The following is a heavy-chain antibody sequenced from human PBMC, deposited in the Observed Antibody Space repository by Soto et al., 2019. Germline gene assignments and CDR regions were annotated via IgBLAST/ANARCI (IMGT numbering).Heavy chain of an antibody. Sequence: GGSLRLSCAASGFTFSSYAMSWVRQAPGKGLEWVAVISESGGSTHYAESVRGRFTISRDNSENMLYLRMNSLRDDDTAVYFCAKRSPYSTGWYSPIFDYWGQGSLVTVSS. V-gene: IGHV3-23*01. D-gene: IGHD6-13*01. CDR3: AKRSPYSTGWYSPIFDY. CDR1: GFTFSSYA. CDR2: ISESGGST. J-gene: IGHJ4*02.